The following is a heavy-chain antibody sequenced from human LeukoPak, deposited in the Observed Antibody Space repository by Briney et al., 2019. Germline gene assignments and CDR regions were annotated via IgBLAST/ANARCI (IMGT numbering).Heavy chain of an antibody. V-gene: IGHV3-21*01. CDR3: AGAKGTAMVHYYYYYGMDV. J-gene: IGHJ6*02. D-gene: IGHD5-18*01. Sequence: GGSLRLSCAASGFTFSSYSMNWVRQAPGKGLEWVSSISSSSSYIYYADSVKGRFTISRDNAKNSLYLQMNSLRAEDTAVYCCAGAKGTAMVHYYYYYGMDVWGQGTTVTVSS. CDR1: GFTFSSYS. CDR2: ISSSSSYI.